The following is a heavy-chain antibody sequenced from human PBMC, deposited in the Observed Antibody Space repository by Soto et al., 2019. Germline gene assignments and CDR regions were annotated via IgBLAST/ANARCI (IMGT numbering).Heavy chain of an antibody. CDR2: ITGSGGST. CDR1: GFTFSSYT. CDR3: AKISEATIRVGFDY. Sequence: EVQLLESGGGLAQPGGSLRLSCAASGFTFSSYTMSWVRQAPGKGLVWVSAITGSGGSTYYADTVKGRFTISRDNSKNTLYLQKSSLRAEDGAVYYCAKISEATIRVGFDYWGRGTLVTVSP. V-gene: IGHV3-23*01. D-gene: IGHD5-12*01. J-gene: IGHJ4*02.